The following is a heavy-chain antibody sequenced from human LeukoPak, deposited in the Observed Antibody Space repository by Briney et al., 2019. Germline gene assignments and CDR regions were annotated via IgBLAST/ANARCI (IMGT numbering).Heavy chain of an antibody. CDR2: IWYDGSNK. V-gene: IGHV3-33*01. CDR1: GFTFSNYG. CDR3: ARDRWELRGEFVY. Sequence: GGSLRLSCAASGFTFSNYGMHWVRQAPGKGLEWVAVIWYDGSNKYYADSVKGRFIISRDNSKNTLYLQMNSLRAEDTAVYYCARDRWELRGEFVYWGQGTLVTVSS. J-gene: IGHJ4*02. D-gene: IGHD1-26*01.